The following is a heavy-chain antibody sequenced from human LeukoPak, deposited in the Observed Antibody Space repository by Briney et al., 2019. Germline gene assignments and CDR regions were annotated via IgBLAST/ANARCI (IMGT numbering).Heavy chain of an antibody. D-gene: IGHD3-16*01. CDR3: ARRAPECGPIGLGDCNWLDP. Sequence: SGGSLRLSCAVSGFTFSSYSMNWVRQAPGKGLEWVSSISSSSSYIYYADSVKGRFTISRVNAKNSLYLQMNSLRAEDTAVYYCARRAPECGPIGLGDCNWLDPWGQGTLVTVSS. CDR2: ISSSSSYI. V-gene: IGHV3-21*01. CDR1: GFTFSSYS. J-gene: IGHJ5*02.